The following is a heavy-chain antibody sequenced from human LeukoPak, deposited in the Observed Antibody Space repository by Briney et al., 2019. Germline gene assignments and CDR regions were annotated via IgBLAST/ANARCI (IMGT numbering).Heavy chain of an antibody. CDR1: GYTLTELS. D-gene: IGHD3-22*01. Sequence: ASVKVSCKVSGYTLTELSMHWVRQAPGQGLEWMGWINPNSGGTNYAQKFQGRVTMTRDTSISTAYMELSRLRSDDTAVYYCARDDYYDSSGGYWGQGTLVTVSS. CDR3: ARDDYYDSSGGY. CDR2: INPNSGGT. J-gene: IGHJ4*02. V-gene: IGHV1-2*02.